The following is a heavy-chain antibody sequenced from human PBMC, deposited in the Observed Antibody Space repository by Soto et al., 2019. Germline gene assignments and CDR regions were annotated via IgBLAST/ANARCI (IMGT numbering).Heavy chain of an antibody. D-gene: IGHD6-19*01. V-gene: IGHV4-59*01. Sequence: QVQLQESGPGLVKPSETLSLTCTVSGGSISSYYWSWIRQPPGKGLEWIGYIYYSGSTNYNPSLKSRVTISVYTSKNQFSLKLSSVTAADTAVYYCARGQRYSSGWYVFDYWGQGTLVTVSS. CDR3: ARGQRYSSGWYVFDY. J-gene: IGHJ4*02. CDR2: IYYSGST. CDR1: GGSISSYY.